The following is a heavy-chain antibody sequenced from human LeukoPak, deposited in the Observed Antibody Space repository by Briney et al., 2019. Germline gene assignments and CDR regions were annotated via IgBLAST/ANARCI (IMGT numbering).Heavy chain of an antibody. V-gene: IGHV3-11*01. J-gene: IGHJ5*02. CDR1: GLTFSDYY. Sequence: GGSLRLYCAASGLTFSDYYMSWIRQAPGKGLEWLSYINIGGTNTHYADSVKGRFTISRDNAKKSLYLEMINLRAEDTAVYYCATDGAGFDTWGQGVLVTVSS. CDR3: ATDGAGFDT. CDR2: INIGGTNT.